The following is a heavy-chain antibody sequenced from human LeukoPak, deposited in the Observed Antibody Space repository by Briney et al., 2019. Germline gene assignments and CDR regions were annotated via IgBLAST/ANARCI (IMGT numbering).Heavy chain of an antibody. D-gene: IGHD6-13*01. V-gene: IGHV1-18*01. CDR3: ARGATAGRFSLRPTGAYYMDV. Sequence: GASVKVSCKASGSSGDTFNSHGVSWVRQAPGQGLEWMGWISAYNGYTNYAQKFQGRVTVTTDTSTSTAYMELSSLRFDDTAVYYCARGATAGRFSLRPTGAYYMDVWGKGTTVTVSS. CDR1: GSSGDTFNSHG. J-gene: IGHJ6*03. CDR2: ISAYNGYT.